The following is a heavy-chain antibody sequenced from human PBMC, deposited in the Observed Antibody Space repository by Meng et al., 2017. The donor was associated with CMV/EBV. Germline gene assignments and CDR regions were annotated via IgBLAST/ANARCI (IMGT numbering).Heavy chain of an antibody. CDR3: ARDKQGVDGYCSSTSCLRDYYGMDV. CDR1: GFTFSSYA. CDR2: ISYDGSNK. J-gene: IGHJ6*02. Sequence: GESLKISCAASGFTFSSYAMHWVRQAPGKGLEWVAVISYDGSNKYYADSVKGRFTISRDNSKNTLYLQMNSLRAEDTAVYYCARDKQGVDGYCSSTSCLRDYYGMDVWGQGTTVTVSS. V-gene: IGHV3-30-3*01. D-gene: IGHD2-2*03.